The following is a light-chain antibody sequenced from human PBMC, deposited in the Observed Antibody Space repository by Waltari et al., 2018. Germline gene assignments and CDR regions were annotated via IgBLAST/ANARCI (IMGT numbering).Light chain of an antibody. CDR1: NIGTKT. Sequence: SYVLTQPPPVSVAPGRTARITCGGNNIGTKTAHWYQQKPGQAPVMVVYDDIDRPSGIPERFSGSNSGNTATLIINRVEAGDEADYYCQVWDIDSDSSVVFGGGTKLTVL. CDR2: DDI. J-gene: IGLJ2*01. CDR3: QVWDIDSDSSVV. V-gene: IGLV3-21*03.